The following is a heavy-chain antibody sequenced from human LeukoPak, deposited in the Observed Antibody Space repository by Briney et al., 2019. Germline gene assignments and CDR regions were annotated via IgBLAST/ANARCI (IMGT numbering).Heavy chain of an antibody. D-gene: IGHD3-10*01. CDR2: TSYDGSSK. V-gene: IGHV3-30*14. J-gene: IGHJ6*03. CDR3: ARDSSSGPYYYYMDV. Sequence: GGSLRLSCAASGFTFSSYGMHWVRQAPGKGLEWVSVTSYDGSSKYYADSVKGRLTIYRDNSKNTLYLQMGSLRAEDMAVYYCARDSSSGPYYYYMDVWGKGTTVTVAS. CDR1: GFTFSSYG.